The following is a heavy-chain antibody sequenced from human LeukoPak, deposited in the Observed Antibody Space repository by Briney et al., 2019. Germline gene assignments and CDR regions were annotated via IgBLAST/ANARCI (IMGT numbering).Heavy chain of an antibody. V-gene: IGHV1-2*02. D-gene: IGHD2-2*01. CDR1: GYTFTDYY. CDR3: ARANYLYCSSSTCLFDY. J-gene: IGHJ4*02. CDR2: INPNDGDT. Sequence: ASVKVSCKASGYTFTDYYMHWVRQAPGQGFEWMGWINPNDGDTNYAQKFQGRVTMTRDTSISTAHMEVSRLRSDDTAVYYCARANYLYCSSSTCLFDYWGQGTLVTVSS.